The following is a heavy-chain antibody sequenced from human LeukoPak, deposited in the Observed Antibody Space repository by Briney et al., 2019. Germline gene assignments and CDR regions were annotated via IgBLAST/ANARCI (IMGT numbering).Heavy chain of an antibody. CDR3: ARGYSSSWYYYYNYMDV. Sequence: QLSETLSLTCTVSGGSISSYYWSWIRQPPGKGLEWIGYIYYSGSTNYNPSLKSRVTISVDTSKNQFSLKLSSVTAADTAVYYCARGYSSSWYYYYNYMDVWGKGTTVTVSS. CDR1: GGSISSYY. CDR2: IYYSGST. J-gene: IGHJ6*03. V-gene: IGHV4-59*12. D-gene: IGHD6-13*01.